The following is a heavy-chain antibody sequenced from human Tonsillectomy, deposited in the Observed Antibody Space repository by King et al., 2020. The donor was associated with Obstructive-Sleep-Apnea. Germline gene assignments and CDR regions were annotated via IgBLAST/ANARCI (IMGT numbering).Heavy chain of an antibody. J-gene: IGHJ4*02. V-gene: IGHV3-23*04. CDR3: ARGLLLQSEGAYFFDY. CDR1: GFPFRNYA. Sequence: VQLVESGGGLIHPGGSLRLSCTASGFPFRNYAMSWVRQAPGKGLEWVSAINAGGGNRYYAESVRGRFTISRDTPKNTLYLQMNTLRDEDTAVYYCARGLLLQSEGAYFFDYWGQGALVTVSS. CDR2: INAGGGNR. D-gene: IGHD2-15*01.